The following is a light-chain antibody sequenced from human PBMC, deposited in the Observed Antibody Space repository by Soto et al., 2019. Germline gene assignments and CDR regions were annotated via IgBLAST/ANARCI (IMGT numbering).Light chain of an antibody. V-gene: IGKV3-20*01. J-gene: IGKJ5*01. Sequence: EIVVPEGRDTLSLSPGERANLSCRGSQRGSSSLAWYHHKNGQAPRLLISGESSRATGIPDRFSGSGSETDFTLTISRLEPEDFALSYCQQYHNGQPLTFGLGTRLDIK. CDR3: QQYHNGQPLT. CDR1: QRGSSS. CDR2: GES.